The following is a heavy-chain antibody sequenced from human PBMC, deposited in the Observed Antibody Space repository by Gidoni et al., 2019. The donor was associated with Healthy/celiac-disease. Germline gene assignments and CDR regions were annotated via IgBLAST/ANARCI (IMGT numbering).Heavy chain of an antibody. CDR1: GFTFSDYY. J-gene: IGHJ3*02. V-gene: IGHV3-11*05. CDR2: ISSSSSYT. CDR3: ARSRNDYGGNDAFDI. Sequence: QVQLVESGGGLVKPGGSLRLSCAAPGFTFSDYYMSWSRQAPGKGLEWVSYISSSSSYTNYADSVKGRFTISRDNAKNSLYLQMNSLRAEDTAVYYCARSRNDYGGNDAFDIWGQGTMVTVSS. D-gene: IGHD4-17*01.